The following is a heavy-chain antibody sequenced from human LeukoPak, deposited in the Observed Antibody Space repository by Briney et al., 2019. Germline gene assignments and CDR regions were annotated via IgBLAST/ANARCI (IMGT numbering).Heavy chain of an antibody. D-gene: IGHD4-17*01. Sequence: ASVKVSCKASGYTFTVYYMHWVRQAPGQGREWMGWINPNSGGTNYAQKFQGRVTMTRDTSISTAYMELSRLRSDDTAVYYCARAIPHYGDYVNWGQGTLVTVSS. J-gene: IGHJ4*02. CDR2: INPNSGGT. CDR1: GYTFTVYY. V-gene: IGHV1-2*02. CDR3: ARAIPHYGDYVN.